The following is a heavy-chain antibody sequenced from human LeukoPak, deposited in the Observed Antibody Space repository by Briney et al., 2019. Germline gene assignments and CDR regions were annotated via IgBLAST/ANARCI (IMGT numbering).Heavy chain of an antibody. CDR2: ISSSSSYI. V-gene: IGHV3-21*01. CDR1: GFSFSSYD. J-gene: IGHJ3*02. CDR3: ARALGLLGGNDAFDI. Sequence: PGGSLRLSCAASGFSFSSYDMNWIRQAPGKGLEWVSSISSSSSYIYYADSVKGRFTISRDNSKSSLYLQMNSLRAEDTAVYYCARALGLLGGNDAFDIWGQGTMVTVSS. D-gene: IGHD1-26*01.